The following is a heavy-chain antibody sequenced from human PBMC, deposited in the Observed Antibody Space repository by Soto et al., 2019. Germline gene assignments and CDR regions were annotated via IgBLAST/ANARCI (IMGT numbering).Heavy chain of an antibody. Sequence: QVQLVPSGAEVPKPGASVKVSCKASGYTFTGSYMPWVRQAPGQGLEWLGWINPNSGGTNYAQTFQGRVTMTRDTSISTAYMELSRLRSDDTAVYYCARDMVVKDYYGSGSYYWFDPWGQGTLVTVSS. CDR2: INPNSGGT. D-gene: IGHD3-10*01. J-gene: IGHJ5*02. CDR1: GYTFTGSY. V-gene: IGHV1-2*02. CDR3: ARDMVVKDYYGSGSYYWFDP.